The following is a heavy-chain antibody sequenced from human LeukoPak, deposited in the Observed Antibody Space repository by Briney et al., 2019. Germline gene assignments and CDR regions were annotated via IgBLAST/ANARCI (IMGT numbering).Heavy chain of an antibody. CDR2: INGDGSST. Sequence: GGSLRLSCAASGFTFNTYWIHWVRQVPGKGLVWVSRINGDGSSTAYADSVKGRFTISRDNAKNTLYLQMNSLKAEDTAVYYCAREKGSSNYDSWGQGTLVAVSS. J-gene: IGHJ5*01. CDR3: AREKGSSNYDS. D-gene: IGHD4-11*01. CDR1: GFTFNTYW. V-gene: IGHV3-74*03.